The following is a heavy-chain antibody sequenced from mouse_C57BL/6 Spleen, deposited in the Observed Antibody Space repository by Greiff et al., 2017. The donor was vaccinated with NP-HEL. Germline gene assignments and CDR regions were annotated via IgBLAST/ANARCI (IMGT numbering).Heavy chain of an antibody. Sequence: DVKLVESGPGMVKPSQSLSLTCTVTGYSITSGYDWHWIRHFPGNKLEWMGYISYSGSTNYNPSLKSRISITHDTSKNHFFLKLNSVTTEDTATYYCARADYYWYFDVWGTGTTVTVSS. CDR2: ISYSGST. V-gene: IGHV3-1*01. CDR1: GYSITSGYD. D-gene: IGHD2-4*01. CDR3: ARADYYWYFDV. J-gene: IGHJ1*03.